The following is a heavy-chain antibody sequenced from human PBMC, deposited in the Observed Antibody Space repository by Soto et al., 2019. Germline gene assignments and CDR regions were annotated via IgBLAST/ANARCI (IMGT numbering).Heavy chain of an antibody. CDR3: ARLYSGSYPSYYYYGMDV. J-gene: IGHJ6*02. D-gene: IGHD1-26*01. V-gene: IGHV4-4*02. Sequence: PSETLSLTCAVSGGPISSSNWWSWVRQPPGKGLEWIGEIYHSGSTNHNPSLKSRVTISVDKSKNQFSLKLSSVTAADTAVYYCARLYSGSYPSYYYYGMDVWGQGTTVTVSS. CDR1: GGPISSSNW. CDR2: IYHSGST.